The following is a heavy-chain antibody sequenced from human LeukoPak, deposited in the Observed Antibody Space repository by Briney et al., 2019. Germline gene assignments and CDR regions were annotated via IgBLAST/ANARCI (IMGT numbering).Heavy chain of an antibody. V-gene: IGHV1-2*02. CDR2: INPNSGGT. Sequence: SVTVSCKASGYTFTGYNMHWVRQAPGQGLEWMGWINPNSGGTNYAQKVQGRVTMTRDTPISTAYMELSSLRSDDTAVYYCARDPLGYKVVTIFRGVRRAPPDYWGRGTLVTVSS. CDR3: ARDPLGYKVVTIFRGVRRAPPDY. CDR1: GYTFTGYN. J-gene: IGHJ4*02. D-gene: IGHD3-10*01.